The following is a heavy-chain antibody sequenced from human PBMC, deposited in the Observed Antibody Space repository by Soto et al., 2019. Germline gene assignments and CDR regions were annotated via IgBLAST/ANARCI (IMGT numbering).Heavy chain of an antibody. J-gene: IGHJ4*02. V-gene: IGHV1-69*13. Sequence: ASVKVSCKASGGTFSSYAISWLRQAPGQGLEWMGGIIPIFGTANYAQKFQGRVTITADESTSTAYMELSSLRSEDTAVYYCARCPYLYYFDYWGQGTLVTVSS. CDR2: IIPIFGTA. CDR3: ARCPYLYYFDY. CDR1: GGTFSSYA.